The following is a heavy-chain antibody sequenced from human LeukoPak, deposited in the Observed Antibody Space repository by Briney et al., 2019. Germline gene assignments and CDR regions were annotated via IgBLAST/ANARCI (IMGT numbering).Heavy chain of an antibody. CDR1: GGSISSSNPY. V-gene: IGHV4-39*01. CDR3: ARHPSYYYHYMDV. Sequence: SETLSLTCTVSGGSISSSNPYWGWIRQPPGKGLEWIGSIYYSGSTYYNPSLKSRVTISVDTSKNQFSLKLSSVTAADTAVYYCARHPSYYYHYMDVWGKGTTVTISS. J-gene: IGHJ6*03. CDR2: IYYSGST.